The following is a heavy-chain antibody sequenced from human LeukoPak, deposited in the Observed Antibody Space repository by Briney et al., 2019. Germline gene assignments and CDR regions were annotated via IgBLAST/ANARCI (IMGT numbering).Heavy chain of an antibody. V-gene: IGHV3-23*01. Sequence: GGSLRLSCAASGFTFSSYGMSWVRQAPGKGLEWVSAISGSGGSTYYADSVKGRFTISRDNSKNTLYLQMNSLRAEDTAVYYCATSERMVRGVMFDCWGQGTLVTVSS. D-gene: IGHD3-10*01. CDR2: ISGSGGST. CDR3: ATSERMVRGVMFDC. CDR1: GFTFSSYG. J-gene: IGHJ4*02.